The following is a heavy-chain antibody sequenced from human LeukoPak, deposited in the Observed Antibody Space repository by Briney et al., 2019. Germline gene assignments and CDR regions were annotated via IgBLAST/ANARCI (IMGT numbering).Heavy chain of an antibody. J-gene: IGHJ4*02. V-gene: IGHV4-59*08. D-gene: IGHD5-18*01. Sequence: SETLSLTCAVYGGSFSGYYWSWIRQPLVKGLEWIGYVYYSGSTNYNPSLESRVTISVDTSKNQFSLKLSSVTAADTAVYYCARHSRGYSYGPFDYWGQGTLVTVSS. CDR2: VYYSGST. CDR3: ARHSRGYSYGPFDY. CDR1: GGSFSGYY.